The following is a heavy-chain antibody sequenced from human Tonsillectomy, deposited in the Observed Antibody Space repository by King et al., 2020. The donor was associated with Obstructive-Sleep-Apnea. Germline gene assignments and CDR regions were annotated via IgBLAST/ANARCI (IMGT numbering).Heavy chain of an antibody. CDR2: ISGSGGST. Sequence: VQLVESGGGLVQPGGSLRLSCAASGFTFSSYAMNWVRQAPGKGLEWVSGISGSGGSTYYADSVKGRLPISRDNSKSTLYLQMNSLRAEDTAVYYCANDPYGPYYLDYWGQGTLVTVSS. J-gene: IGHJ4*02. D-gene: IGHD3-10*01. V-gene: IGHV3-23*04. CDR1: GFTFSSYA. CDR3: ANDPYGPYYLDY.